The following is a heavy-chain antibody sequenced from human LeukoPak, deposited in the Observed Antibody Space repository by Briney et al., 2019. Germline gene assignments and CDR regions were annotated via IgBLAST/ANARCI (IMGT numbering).Heavy chain of an antibody. Sequence: GRSLRLSCAASGFTFSSYGMHWVRQAPGKGLEWVAVISYDGSNKYYADSVKGRFTISRDNSKNTLYLQMNSLRAEDTAVYYCAKDPHYDFGAGAFDIWGQGTMVTVSS. CDR3: AKDPHYDFGAGAFDI. D-gene: IGHD3-3*01. CDR2: ISYDGSNK. J-gene: IGHJ3*02. V-gene: IGHV3-30*18. CDR1: GFTFSSYG.